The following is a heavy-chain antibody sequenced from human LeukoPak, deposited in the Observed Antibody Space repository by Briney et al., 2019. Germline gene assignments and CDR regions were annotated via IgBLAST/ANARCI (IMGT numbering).Heavy chain of an antibody. Sequence: SETLSLTCTVSGGSINSYYWSWIRQPPGKGLEWIGYIYYSGSTNYNPSLKSRVTISVDTSKNQFSLKLSSVTAADTAVYYCARGDAVYYYDSSGPLDYWGQGTLVTVSS. CDR3: ARGDAVYYYDSSGPLDY. CDR1: GGSINSYY. D-gene: IGHD3-22*01. CDR2: IYYSGST. J-gene: IGHJ4*02. V-gene: IGHV4-59*01.